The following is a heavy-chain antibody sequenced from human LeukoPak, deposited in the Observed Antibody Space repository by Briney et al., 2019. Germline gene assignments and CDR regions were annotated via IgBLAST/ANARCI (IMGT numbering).Heavy chain of an antibody. Sequence: GGSVRLSCAASGFTFSSYAMSWVRQAPGKGLEWVSGISGSGGSTYYADSVKGRFTISRDKSKNTLYLQMNSLRAEDTAVYYCAKHASHRYCSSTSCYSWYFDLWGRGTLVTVSS. D-gene: IGHD2-2*02. V-gene: IGHV3-23*01. J-gene: IGHJ2*01. CDR3: AKHASHRYCSSTSCYSWYFDL. CDR2: ISGSGGST. CDR1: GFTFSSYA.